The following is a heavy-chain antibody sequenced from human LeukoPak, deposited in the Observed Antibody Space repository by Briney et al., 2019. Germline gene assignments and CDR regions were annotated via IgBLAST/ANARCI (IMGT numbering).Heavy chain of an antibody. D-gene: IGHD3-3*01. J-gene: IGHJ5*02. Sequence: GRSLRLSCAASGFTFSSYAMHWVRQAPGKGLEWVAVISYDGSNKYYADPVKGRFTISRDNSKNTLYLQMNSLRAEDTAVYYCARDHGNNGYYDFWSGYFKYNWFDPWGQGTLVTVSS. V-gene: IGHV3-30-3*01. CDR2: ISYDGSNK. CDR3: ARDHGNNGYYDFWSGYFKYNWFDP. CDR1: GFTFSSYA.